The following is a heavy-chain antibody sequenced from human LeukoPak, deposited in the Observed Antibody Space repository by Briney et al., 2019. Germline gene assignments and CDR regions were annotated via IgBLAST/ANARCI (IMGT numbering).Heavy chain of an antibody. V-gene: IGHV5-51*01. J-gene: IGHJ5*02. CDR3: AKGLYSNAWYWFDP. D-gene: IGHD6-19*01. Sequence: GESLKISCKASGFTFNSHWIAWVRQTPGKGLEWMGMVYPGDSSTQYSPSFQGQVTISVDKSINTAFLQWSILKASDTGMYFCAKGLYSNAWYWFDPWGQGTLVTVSS. CDR1: GFTFNSHW. CDR2: VYPGDSST.